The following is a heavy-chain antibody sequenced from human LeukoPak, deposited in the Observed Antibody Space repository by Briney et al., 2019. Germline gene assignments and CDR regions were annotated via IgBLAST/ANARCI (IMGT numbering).Heavy chain of an antibody. CDR1: GFTFSGPA. Sequence: PGGSLRLSCAASGFTFSGPAMHWVRQASGKGLEWVGRIRSKANSYATAYAASVKGRFTISRDDSKNTAYLQMNSLRAEDTAVYYCARELVAEDYYYMDVWGKGTTVTVSS. J-gene: IGHJ6*03. CDR3: ARELVAEDYYYMDV. D-gene: IGHD5-12*01. CDR2: IRSKANSYAT. V-gene: IGHV3-73*01.